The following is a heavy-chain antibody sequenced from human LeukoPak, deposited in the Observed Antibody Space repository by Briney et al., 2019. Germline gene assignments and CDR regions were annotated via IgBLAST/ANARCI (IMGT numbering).Heavy chain of an antibody. D-gene: IGHD6-13*01. V-gene: IGHV1-2*02. J-gene: IGHJ5*02. CDR3: ARDVGITVADSFDP. CDR1: GYTFTDYY. Sequence: GASVKVSCKASGYTFTDYYMHWVRQAPGQGLEWMGWINPNSGGTKYAQKFQGRVTMTRDTSISTAYMEVSRLTSDDTAVYYCARDVGITVADSFDPWGQGTLVTVSS. CDR2: INPNSGGT.